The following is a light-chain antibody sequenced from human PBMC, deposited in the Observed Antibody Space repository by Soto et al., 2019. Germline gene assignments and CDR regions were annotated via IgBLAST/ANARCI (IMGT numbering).Light chain of an antibody. Sequence: LLTHYRGFLALPPGYRQTLSCRASQSVSSSYLAWYQQKPGQAPRLLIYGASSRATGIPDRFSGSGSGTDFTLTISRLEPEDFAVYYCHQYGSSPATFGQGTKVDIK. V-gene: IGKV3-20*01. CDR2: GAS. CDR1: QSVSSSY. CDR3: HQYGSSPAT. J-gene: IGKJ1*01.